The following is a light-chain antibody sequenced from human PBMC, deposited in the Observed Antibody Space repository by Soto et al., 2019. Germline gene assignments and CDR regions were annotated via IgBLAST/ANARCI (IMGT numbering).Light chain of an antibody. V-gene: IGKV1-5*03. Sequence: DIQMTQSPSTLSASVGDRVTITCRASQSISSWLAWYQQKPGKAPKLLIFQASSLKSGVPSRFSGSGSATEYTLTISSLQPDDFATYYCEDYSSSSGLTFGGGTRWRSN. J-gene: IGKJ4*01. CDR3: EDYSSSSGLT. CDR1: QSISSW. CDR2: QAS.